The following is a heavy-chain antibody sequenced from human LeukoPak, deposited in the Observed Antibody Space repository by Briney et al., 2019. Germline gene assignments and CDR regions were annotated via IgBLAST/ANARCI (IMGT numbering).Heavy chain of an antibody. Sequence: ASVKVSCKASGYTFTSYGISWVRQAPGQGLEWTGWISAYNDNTSYAQKFQGRVTMTRNTSISTAYMELSSLRSEDTAVYYCATGVTTHYYYYGMDVWGQGTTVTVSS. CDR2: ISAYNDNT. D-gene: IGHD4-11*01. V-gene: IGHV1-18*01. CDR1: GYTFTSYG. J-gene: IGHJ6*02. CDR3: ATGVTTHYYYYGMDV.